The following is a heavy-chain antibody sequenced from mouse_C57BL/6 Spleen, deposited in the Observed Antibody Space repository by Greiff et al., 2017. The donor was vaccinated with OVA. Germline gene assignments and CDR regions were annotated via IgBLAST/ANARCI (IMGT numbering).Heavy chain of an antibody. D-gene: IGHD2-5*01. CDR2: IRLKSDNYAT. J-gene: IGHJ1*03. CDR3: TAYYSNYEDWYFDV. CDR1: GFTFSNYW. Sequence: EVKLVESGGGLVQPGGSMKLSCVASGFTFSNYWMNWVRQSPEKGLEWVAQIRLKSDNYATHYAESVKGRFTISRDDSKSSVYLQMNNLRAEDTGIYYCTAYYSNYEDWYFDVWGTGTTVTVSS. V-gene: IGHV6-3*01.